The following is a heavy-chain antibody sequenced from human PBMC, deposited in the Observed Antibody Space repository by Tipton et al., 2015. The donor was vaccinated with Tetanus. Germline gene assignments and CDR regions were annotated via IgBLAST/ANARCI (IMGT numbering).Heavy chain of an antibody. Sequence: QVQLVQSGAELKKPGASLKVSCKASGYTFTGYYMYWVRQAPGQGLEWVGWIDPNSGGTIYAQNFQGRVTMTRDTSISTVYMELSRLRSGDTAVYYCARDRGDYIYYGMDVWGPGTTVTVSS. V-gene: IGHV1-2*02. CDR1: GYTFTGYY. CDR2: IDPNSGGT. CDR3: ARDRGDYIYYGMDV. J-gene: IGHJ6*02. D-gene: IGHD3-22*01.